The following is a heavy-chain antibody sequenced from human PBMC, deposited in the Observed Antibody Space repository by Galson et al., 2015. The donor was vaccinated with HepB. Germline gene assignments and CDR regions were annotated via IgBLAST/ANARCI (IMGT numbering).Heavy chain of an antibody. CDR1: GFTFRSYA. CDR2: ISYDGSNK. CDR3: ARDRCHYDFWSGCKDWFDP. J-gene: IGHJ5*02. V-gene: IGHV3-30-3*01. D-gene: IGHD3-3*01. Sequence: SLRLSCAASGFTFRSYAMHWVRQAPGKGLEWVAVISYDGSNKYYADSVKGRFTISRDNSKNTLYLQMNSLRAEDTAVYYCARDRCHYDFWSGCKDWFDPWGQGTLVTVSS.